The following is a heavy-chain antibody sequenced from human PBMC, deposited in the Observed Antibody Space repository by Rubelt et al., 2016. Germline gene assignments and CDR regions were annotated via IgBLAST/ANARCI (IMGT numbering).Heavy chain of an antibody. D-gene: IGHD2-15*01. CDR1: GFTFSNAW. V-gene: IGHV3-15*01. Sequence: EVQLVESGGGLVKPGESLRLSCVASGFTFSNAWMTWVRQAPGKGLEWVGRIKSRTDGGTTDYAAHVQGSLTISRDDSSSTVYLQINSLNTEDTAKYYCSTDGLVVVVPGPDDGSESWGQGTMVTVSS. CDR3: STDGLVVVVPGPDDGSES. J-gene: IGHJ3*02. CDR2: IKSRTDGGTT.